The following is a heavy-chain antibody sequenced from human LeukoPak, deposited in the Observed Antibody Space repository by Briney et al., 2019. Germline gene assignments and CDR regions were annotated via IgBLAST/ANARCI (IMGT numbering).Heavy chain of an antibody. CDR3: ARGRRYLYYYDSSGYPLDY. V-gene: IGHV3-48*03. J-gene: IGHJ4*02. Sequence: GGSLRLSCAASGFTFSSYEMNWVRQAPGKGLEWVSYISSSGSTIFYADSVKGRFTISRDNAKNSMYLQMNSLRAEGTAVYYWARGRRYLYYYDSSGYPLDYWGQGTLVTVSS. D-gene: IGHD3-22*01. CDR2: ISSSGSTI. CDR1: GFTFSSYE.